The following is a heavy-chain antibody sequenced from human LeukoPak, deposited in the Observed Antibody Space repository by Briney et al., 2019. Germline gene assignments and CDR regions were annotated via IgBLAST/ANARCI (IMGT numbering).Heavy chain of an antibody. Sequence: GGSLRLSCAASGFTFSSYEMNWVRQAPGKGLEWVSYITSSGRNIYYADSVKGRFTISRDNAKNSLFLQMNSLRAEDTAVYYCARLDSSGPDMWGQGTMVTVSS. CDR1: GFTFSSYE. D-gene: IGHD3-22*01. CDR2: ITSSGRNI. J-gene: IGHJ3*02. CDR3: ARLDSSGPDM. V-gene: IGHV3-48*03.